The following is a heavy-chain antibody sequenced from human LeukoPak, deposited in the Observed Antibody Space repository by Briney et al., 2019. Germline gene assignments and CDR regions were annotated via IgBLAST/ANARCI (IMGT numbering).Heavy chain of an antibody. Sequence: ASVKVSCKASGYTFTGYYMHWVRQAPGQGLEWMGWINPNSGGTNYAQKFQGRVTMTRDTSISTAYMELSRLRSDDTAVYYCATALTTDGGNSNSEYYFDYWGQGTLVTVSS. CDR2: INPNSGGT. J-gene: IGHJ4*02. CDR1: GYTFTGYY. D-gene: IGHD4-23*01. V-gene: IGHV1-2*02. CDR3: ATALTTDGGNSNSEYYFDY.